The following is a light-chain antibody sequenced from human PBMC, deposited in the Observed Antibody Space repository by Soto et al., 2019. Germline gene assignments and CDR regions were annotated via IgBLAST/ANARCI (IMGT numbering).Light chain of an antibody. J-gene: IGKJ1*01. Sequence: EILLTQSPATLSVSPGETATLSCRASQNVLSDLAWYQQKPGQAPRLLVYGATTRATDAPAKFRGRGSGTEFSITISSLQSEESATYYCQQYRSWPRTFGQGSRVEI. CDR1: QNVLSD. CDR3: QQYRSWPRT. CDR2: GAT. V-gene: IGKV3-15*01.